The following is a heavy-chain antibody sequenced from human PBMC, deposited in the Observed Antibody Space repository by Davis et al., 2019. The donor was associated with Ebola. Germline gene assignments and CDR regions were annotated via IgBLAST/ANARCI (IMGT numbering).Heavy chain of an antibody. CDR3: ARDLGRNQSKYRNFGY. J-gene: IGHJ4*02. CDR1: GFTFNKYP. Sequence: GGSLRLSCAASGFTFNKYPMHWVRQAPGKGLEWVAVISFDGNNEFYADSVKGRFTISRDNSKNTLYLQMNSLRAEDTAVYYCARDLGRNQSKYRNFGYWGQGTLVTVSS. CDR2: ISFDGNNE. D-gene: IGHD2/OR15-2a*01. V-gene: IGHV3-30-3*01.